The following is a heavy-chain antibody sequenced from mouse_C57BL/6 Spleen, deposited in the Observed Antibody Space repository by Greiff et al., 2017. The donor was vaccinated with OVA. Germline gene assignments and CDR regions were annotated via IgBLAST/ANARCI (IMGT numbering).Heavy chain of an antibody. D-gene: IGHD2-4*01. CDR3: ARRGYYDYDNY. Sequence: QVQLQQSGAELVRPGTSVKVSCKASGYAFTNYLIEWVKQRPGQGLEWIGVINPGRGGTNYNEKFKGKATLTADKSSSTAYMQLSSLTSEDSAVYFCARRGYYDYDNYWGQGTTLTVSS. J-gene: IGHJ2*01. CDR2: INPGRGGT. V-gene: IGHV1-54*01. CDR1: GYAFTNYL.